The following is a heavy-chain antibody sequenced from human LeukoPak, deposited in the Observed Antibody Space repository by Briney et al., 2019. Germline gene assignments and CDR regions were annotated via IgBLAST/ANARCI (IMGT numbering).Heavy chain of an antibody. J-gene: IGHJ4*02. D-gene: IGHD3-22*01. Sequence: GGSLRLSCAASGFTFSNAWMSWVRQAPGKGLEWVGRIKSKTDGGTTDYAAPVKGRFTISRDDSKNTLYLQMNSLKTEDTAVYYCTTESYDSSGYYSKVLDGHYWGQGTLVTVSS. CDR2: IKSKTDGGTT. V-gene: IGHV3-15*01. CDR1: GFTFSNAW. CDR3: TTESYDSSGYYSKVLDGHY.